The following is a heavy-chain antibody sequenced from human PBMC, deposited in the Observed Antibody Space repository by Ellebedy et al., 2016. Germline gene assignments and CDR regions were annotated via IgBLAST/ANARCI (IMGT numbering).Heavy chain of an antibody. Sequence: GGSLRLSCTASGFTFSSYAMHWVRQAPGKGLEWVAVISYDGSNTHYADFVKGRFTISRDNSKNTLYLQMNSLRAEDRAVYYCAKEDYYDSSGPFDYWGQGTLVTVSS. CDR1: GFTFSSYA. CDR3: AKEDYYDSSGPFDY. D-gene: IGHD3-22*01. J-gene: IGHJ4*02. V-gene: IGHV3-30-3*01. CDR2: ISYDGSNT.